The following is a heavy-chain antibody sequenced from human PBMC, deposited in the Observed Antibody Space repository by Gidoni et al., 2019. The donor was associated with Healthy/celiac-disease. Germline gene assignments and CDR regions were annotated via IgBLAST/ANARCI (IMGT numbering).Heavy chain of an antibody. CDR3: AGLGYYYDSSGYFAFDI. Sequence: EVQLLASGGGLVQPGGSLRLSCAASGFTFSSYAMSWVRQAPGKGLEWVSAIRGSGGSTYYADSVKGRFTISRDNSKNTLYLQMNSLRAEDTAVYYCAGLGYYYDSSGYFAFDIWGQGTMVTVSS. V-gene: IGHV3-23*01. CDR2: IRGSGGST. CDR1: GFTFSSYA. J-gene: IGHJ3*02. D-gene: IGHD3-22*01.